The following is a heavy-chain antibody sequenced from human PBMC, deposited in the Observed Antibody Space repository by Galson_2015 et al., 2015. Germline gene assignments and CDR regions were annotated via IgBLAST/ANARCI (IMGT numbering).Heavy chain of an antibody. CDR1: GGSISSSNW. V-gene: IGHV4-4*02. CDR3: ARRSGIAVAGTVYWYFDL. D-gene: IGHD6-19*01. CDR2: IYHSGST. Sequence: ETLSLTCAVSGGSISSSNWWSWVRQPPGKGLEWIGEIYHSGSTNYNPSLKSRVTISVDKSKNQFSLKLSSVTAADTAVYYCARRSGIAVAGTVYWYFDLWGRGTLVTVSS. J-gene: IGHJ2*01.